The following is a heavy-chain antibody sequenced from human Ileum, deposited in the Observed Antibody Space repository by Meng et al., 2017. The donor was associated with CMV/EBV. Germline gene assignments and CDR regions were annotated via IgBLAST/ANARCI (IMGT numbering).Heavy chain of an antibody. J-gene: IGHJ6*02. CDR1: GFTFSSYE. CDR2: ISSSGSTI. D-gene: IGHD3-3*01. Sequence: GESLKISCAASGFTFSSYEMNWVRQAPGKGLEWVSYISSSGSTIYYADSVKGRFTISRDNAKNSLYLQMNSLRAEDTAVYYCARTGIDFWSGLYYYYGMDVWGQGTMVTVSS. V-gene: IGHV3-48*03. CDR3: ARTGIDFWSGLYYYYGMDV.